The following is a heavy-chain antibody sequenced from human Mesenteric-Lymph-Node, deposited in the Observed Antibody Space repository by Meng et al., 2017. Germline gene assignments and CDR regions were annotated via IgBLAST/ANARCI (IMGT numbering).Heavy chain of an antibody. V-gene: IGHV3-48*03. D-gene: IGHD3-16*02. J-gene: IGHJ4*02. CDR2: ISSSGSTI. CDR3: AKVPFKVTFGGVIDQYYFDS. Sequence: GESLKISCAASGFTFSSYEMNWVRQAPGKGLEWVSYISSSGSTIYYADSVKGRFTISRANSKNTLYLQMNSLRAEDTAVYYCAKVPFKVTFGGVIDQYYFDSWGQGTLVTVSS. CDR1: GFTFSSYE.